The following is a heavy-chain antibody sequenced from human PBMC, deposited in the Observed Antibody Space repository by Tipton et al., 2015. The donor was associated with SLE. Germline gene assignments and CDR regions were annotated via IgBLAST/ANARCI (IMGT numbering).Heavy chain of an antibody. CDR3: ARLGGWSGPYYFDY. J-gene: IGHJ4*02. Sequence: TLSLTCAVYGGSFSGYYWSWIRQPPGKGLERIGEINHSGSTNYNPSLKSRVTISVDTSKNQFSLKLTSVTAADTAVYYCARLGGWSGPYYFDYWGQGTLVTVSS. D-gene: IGHD3-3*01. CDR1: GGSFSGYY. CDR2: INHSGST. V-gene: IGHV4-34*01.